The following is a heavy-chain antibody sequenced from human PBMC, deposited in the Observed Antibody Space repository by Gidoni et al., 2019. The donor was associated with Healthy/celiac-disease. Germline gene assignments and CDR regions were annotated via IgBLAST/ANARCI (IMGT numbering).Heavy chain of an antibody. J-gene: IGHJ4*02. CDR1: GGSISSSSYY. Sequence: QLQLQESGPGLVKPSETLSLTCTVSGGSISSSSYYWGWIRQPPREGLEWIGSIYYSGSTYYNPSLKSRVTISVDTSKNQFSLKLSSVTAADTAVYYCAGSSGYDYWGQGTLVTVSS. CDR2: IYYSGST. CDR3: AGSSGYDY. D-gene: IGHD3-22*01. V-gene: IGHV4-39*01.